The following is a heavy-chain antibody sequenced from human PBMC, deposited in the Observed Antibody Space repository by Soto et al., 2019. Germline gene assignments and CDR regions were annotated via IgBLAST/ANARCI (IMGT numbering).Heavy chain of an antibody. D-gene: IGHD5-18*01. CDR2: IIPIFGTA. Sequence: QVQLVQSGAEVKKPGSSVKVSCKASGGTFSSYAISWVRQAPGQGLEWMGGIIPIFGTANYAQKFQGRVTIAADEATSTAYLGLSSLRSEDTAVYYCASNERSVALGYRYATRDYYYYYGMDVWGQGTTVTVSS. J-gene: IGHJ6*02. CDR1: GGTFSSYA. V-gene: IGHV1-69*12. CDR3: ASNERSVALGYRYATRDYYYYYGMDV.